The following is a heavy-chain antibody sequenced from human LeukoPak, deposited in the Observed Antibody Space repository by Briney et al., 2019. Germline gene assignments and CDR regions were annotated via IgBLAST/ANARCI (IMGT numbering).Heavy chain of an antibody. CDR1: GSRFTSYW. Sequence: GAPLKISCKGSGSRFTSYWIGWVRQMPGKGLEWMGIIYPGDSDTRYSPSFQGQVTFSADKSISTPSLQWSSLKASDTAMYYCARYHYYDSSGYPDYWGQGTLVTVSS. V-gene: IGHV5-51*01. CDR2: IYPGDSDT. CDR3: ARYHYYDSSGYPDY. J-gene: IGHJ4*02. D-gene: IGHD3-22*01.